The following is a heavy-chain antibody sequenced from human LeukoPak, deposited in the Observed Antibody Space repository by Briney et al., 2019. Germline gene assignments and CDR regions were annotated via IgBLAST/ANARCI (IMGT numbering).Heavy chain of an antibody. Sequence: SETLSLTCTVSSGSISNYDWSWLRQPAGKGLEWIGRIYTSGSTNYNPSLKSRVTMSVDTSRNQFSLKLNSVTAADTAVYYCAKSNGYGLIDMWGQGTMVTVSS. J-gene: IGHJ3*01. V-gene: IGHV4-4*07. CDR3: AKSNGYGLIDM. CDR2: IYTSGST. CDR1: SGSISNYD. D-gene: IGHD3-10*01.